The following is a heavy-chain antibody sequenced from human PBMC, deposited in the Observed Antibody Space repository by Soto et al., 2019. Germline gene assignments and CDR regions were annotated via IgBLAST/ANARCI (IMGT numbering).Heavy chain of an antibody. D-gene: IGHD4-4*01. J-gene: IGHJ5*01. CDR3: AKDPYSNFGNGFDS. V-gene: IGHV3-23*02. CDR2: ISGSGYNI. CDR1: GFTFSRYA. Sequence: EAQLLESGGGMIKPGGSLRLSCAASGFTFSRYAMSWVRQAPGKGLEWVSGISGSGYNIYYGDSMKGRFTISRDNSKNTLYLQMSSLTVDDTAIYYCAKDPYSNFGNGFDSWGQGTLVTVSS.